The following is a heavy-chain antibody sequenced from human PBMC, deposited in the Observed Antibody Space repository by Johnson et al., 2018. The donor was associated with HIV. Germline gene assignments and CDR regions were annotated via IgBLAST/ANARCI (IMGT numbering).Heavy chain of an antibody. D-gene: IGHD3-22*01. CDR3: ARDPAIRWSEWDSSGYYSPDAFDI. Sequence: VQLVESGGGLVQPGGSLRLSCAASGFTVSSNYMSWVRQAPGKGLEWVSVIYSGGSTYYADSVKGRFTISRDNSKNTLYLQMNSLRAEDTAVYYCARDPAIRWSEWDSSGYYSPDAFDIWGQGTMVTVSS. V-gene: IGHV3-66*02. CDR2: IYSGGST. J-gene: IGHJ3*02. CDR1: GFTVSSNY.